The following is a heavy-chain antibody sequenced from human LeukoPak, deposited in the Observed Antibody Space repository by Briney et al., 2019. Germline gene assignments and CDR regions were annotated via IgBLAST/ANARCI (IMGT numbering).Heavy chain of an antibody. CDR1: GGSFSGYY. CDR3: ARGRMVDYSDPGFDY. J-gene: IGHJ4*02. D-gene: IGHD4-17*01. CDR2: INHSGST. Sequence: PSETLSLTCAVYGGSFSGYYWSWIRQPPGKGLEWIGEINHSGSTNYNPSLKSRVTISVDTSKNQFSLKLSSVTAADTAVYYCARGRMVDYSDPGFDYWGQGTLVTVSS. V-gene: IGHV4-34*01.